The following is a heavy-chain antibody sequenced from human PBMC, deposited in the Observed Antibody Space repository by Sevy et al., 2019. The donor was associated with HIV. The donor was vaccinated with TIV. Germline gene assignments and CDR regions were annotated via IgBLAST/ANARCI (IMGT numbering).Heavy chain of an antibody. V-gene: IGHV3-23*01. Sequence: GESLKISCAASGFSFSNYAMSWVRQAPGKGLEWVSTLIGGGSRTYYADSVTDRFTISRDNSRNTLYLQMNSLRAEDTAVYYCAKRRVQSGLSGGGANYGWDVCGQGTTVTVSS. D-gene: IGHD2-8*02. CDR2: LIGGGSRT. J-gene: IGHJ6*02. CDR3: AKRRVQSGLSGGGANYGWDV. CDR1: GFSFSNYA.